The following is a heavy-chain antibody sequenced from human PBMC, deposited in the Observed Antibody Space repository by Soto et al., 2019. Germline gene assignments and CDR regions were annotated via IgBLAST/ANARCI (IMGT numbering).Heavy chain of an antibody. CDR2: IWYDGSSK. J-gene: IGHJ6*01. CDR1: GFTFSTYG. D-gene: IGHD1-26*01. CDR3: ARDRAGAVGDSGDYYYDMDV. Sequence: QVQLVESGGGVVQPGGSLRLSCAASGFTFSTYGMRWVRQAPGKGPEWVAVIWYDGSSKFYLESVKGRFTISRDNSKNTLYLQMNSLRAEDTALYYCARDRAGAVGDSGDYYYDMDVWGQGTTVIVSS. V-gene: IGHV3-33*01.